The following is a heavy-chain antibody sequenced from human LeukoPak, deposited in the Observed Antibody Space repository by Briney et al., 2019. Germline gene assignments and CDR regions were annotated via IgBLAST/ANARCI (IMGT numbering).Heavy chain of an antibody. CDR2: IYTSGST. CDR1: GDSISNFY. V-gene: IGHV4-4*07. Sequence: SETLSLTCTVSGDSISNFYWSWIRQPAGKGLEWIGRIYTSGSTNYNPSLKSRVTMSVDTSKNQFSLKLSSVTAADTAVYYCARRSGSGYYGSGSYWFDPWGQGTLVTVSS. CDR3: ARRSGSGYYGSGSYWFDP. J-gene: IGHJ5*02. D-gene: IGHD3-10*01.